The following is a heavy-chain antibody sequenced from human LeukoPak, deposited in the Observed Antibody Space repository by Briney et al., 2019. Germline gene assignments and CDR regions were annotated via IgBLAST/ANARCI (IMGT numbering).Heavy chain of an antibody. Sequence: SETLSLTCTVSGGSISSHYWSWIRQPPGKGLEWIGYIYYSGSTNYNPSLKSRVTISVDTSKNQFSLKLSSVTAADTAVYYCASAMVRGVVDYWGQGTLVTVSS. J-gene: IGHJ4*02. CDR1: GGSISSHY. V-gene: IGHV4-59*08. CDR2: IYYSGST. D-gene: IGHD3-10*01. CDR3: ASAMVRGVVDY.